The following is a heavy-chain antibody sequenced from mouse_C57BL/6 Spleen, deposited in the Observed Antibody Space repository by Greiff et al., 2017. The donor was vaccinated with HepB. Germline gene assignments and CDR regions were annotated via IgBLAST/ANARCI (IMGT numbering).Heavy chain of an antibody. Sequence: EVKLMESGEGLVKPGGSLKLSCAASGFTFSSYAMSWVRQTPEKRLEWVAYISSGGDYIYYADTVKGRFTISRDNARNTLYLQMSSLTSEDTAMYYCTRGTGRDAMDYWGQGTSVTVSS. CDR2: ISSGGDYI. J-gene: IGHJ4*01. CDR3: TRGTGRDAMDY. V-gene: IGHV5-9-1*02. D-gene: IGHD4-1*01. CDR1: GFTFSSYA.